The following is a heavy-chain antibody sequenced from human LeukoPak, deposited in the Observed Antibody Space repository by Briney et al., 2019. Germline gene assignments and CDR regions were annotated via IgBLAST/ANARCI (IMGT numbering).Heavy chain of an antibody. CDR2: ISSSSSYI. Sequence: TAGGSLRLSCAASGFTFSSYSMNWVRQAPGKGLEWVSSISSSSSYIYYADSVKGRFTISRDNAKNSLYLQMNSLRAEDTAVYYCARGGKVGATNGQKRSAFDIWGQGTMVTVSS. V-gene: IGHV3-21*01. D-gene: IGHD1-26*01. CDR1: GFTFSSYS. CDR3: ARGGKVGATNGQKRSAFDI. J-gene: IGHJ3*02.